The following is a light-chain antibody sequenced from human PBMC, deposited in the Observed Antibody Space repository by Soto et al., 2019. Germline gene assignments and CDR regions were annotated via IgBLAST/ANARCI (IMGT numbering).Light chain of an antibody. Sequence: HSPCTLSLSPGERATLSCRASQSVSSSLVWYQQKPGQAPRLLIYDASNRATGIPARFSGSGSGTEFTLTISSLQPDDFATYYCQQYETYSPWTFGQGTKVDIK. V-gene: IGKV3-11*01. J-gene: IGKJ1*01. CDR3: QQYETYSPWT. CDR2: DAS. CDR1: QSVSSS.